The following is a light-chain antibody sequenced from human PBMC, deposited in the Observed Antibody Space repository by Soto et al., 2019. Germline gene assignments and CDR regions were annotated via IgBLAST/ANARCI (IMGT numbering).Light chain of an antibody. J-gene: IGKJ4*01. CDR3: QQCRNWPLT. CDR1: QNVYNN. CDR2: DAS. Sequence: EIVRTQSPATLSVSPGAGATLSCKASQNVYNNLAWSQQRPGQPPRLLIYDASTRATGISARFSGSGYETEFPRTVSTLQSEDFAVYFCQQCRNWPLTCGGGTKVEIK. V-gene: IGKV3-15*01.